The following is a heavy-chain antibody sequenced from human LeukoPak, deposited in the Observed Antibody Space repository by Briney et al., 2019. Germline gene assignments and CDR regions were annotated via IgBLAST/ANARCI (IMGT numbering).Heavy chain of an antibody. V-gene: IGHV3-7*01. CDR1: GFSFSTYW. D-gene: IGHD3-22*01. J-gene: IGHJ4*02. Sequence: GGSLRLSCAASGFSFSTYWMSWVRQAPGKRPEWMANIKQDRSEKYYVHSVKGRFTISRDNAKNSLFLQMNSLRAEDTAMYYCVRGKGYYEIRGQGTLVTVSS. CDR3: VRGKGYYEI. CDR2: IKQDRSEK.